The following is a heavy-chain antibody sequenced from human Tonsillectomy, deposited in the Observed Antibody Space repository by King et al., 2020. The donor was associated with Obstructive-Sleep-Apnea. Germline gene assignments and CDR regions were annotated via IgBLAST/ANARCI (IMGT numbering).Heavy chain of an antibody. Sequence: VQLQESGPGLVKPSETLSLTCTVSGGSISSYYWSWIRQPPGKGLEWIGYIYYSGSTNYNPSLKSRVTISVDTSKNQFSLKLSSVTAADTAVYYCARDAYCGGDCYSSYWYFALWGRGTLVTVSS. V-gene: IGHV4-59*01. CDR3: ARDAYCGGDCYSSYWYFAL. CDR1: GGSISSYY. CDR2: IYYSGST. J-gene: IGHJ2*01. D-gene: IGHD2-21*02.